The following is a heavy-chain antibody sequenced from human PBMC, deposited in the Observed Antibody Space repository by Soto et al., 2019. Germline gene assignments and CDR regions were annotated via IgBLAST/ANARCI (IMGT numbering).Heavy chain of an antibody. CDR2: IYSGDSHI. Sequence: GVSMRISCRGSGYRFASYGVGWVRQLPGKGLEWMGIIYSGDSHIRYSPSFQGQVTISADKSISTAYLQWSSLKASDTAMYYCARTESGYSYGFADVWGQGTTVTVSS. CDR3: ARTESGYSYGFADV. V-gene: IGHV5-51*01. CDR1: GYRFASYG. D-gene: IGHD5-18*01. J-gene: IGHJ6*02.